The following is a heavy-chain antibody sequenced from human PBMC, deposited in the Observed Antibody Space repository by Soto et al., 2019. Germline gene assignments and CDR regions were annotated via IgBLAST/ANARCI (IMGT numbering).Heavy chain of an antibody. D-gene: IGHD3-22*01. CDR2: IIPIFGTA. CDR3: ASNSIEYYYDSSGYSADY. V-gene: IGHV1-69*12. CDR1: GGTFSSYA. J-gene: IGHJ4*02. Sequence: QVQLVQSGAEVKKPGSSVKVSCKASGGTFSSYAISWVRQAPGQGLEWMGGIIPIFGTANYAQKFQGRVTITADXXTXTXXMELSSLRSEDTAVYYCASNSIEYYYDSSGYSADYWGQGTLVTVSS.